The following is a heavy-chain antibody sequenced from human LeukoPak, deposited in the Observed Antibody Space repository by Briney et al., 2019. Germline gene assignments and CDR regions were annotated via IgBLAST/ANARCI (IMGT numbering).Heavy chain of an antibody. CDR2: IKSKTDGGTT. V-gene: IGHV3-15*01. Sequence: GGSLRLSCAASGFTFSNAWMSWVRQAPGKGLEWVGRIKSKTDGGTTDYAAPVKGRFTISRDDSKNTLYLQMNSLKTEDTAVYYCTTDQEYYYGSGSQTALSFDYWGQGTLVTVSS. CDR3: TTDQEYYYGSGSQTALSFDY. D-gene: IGHD3-10*01. J-gene: IGHJ4*02. CDR1: GFTFSNAW.